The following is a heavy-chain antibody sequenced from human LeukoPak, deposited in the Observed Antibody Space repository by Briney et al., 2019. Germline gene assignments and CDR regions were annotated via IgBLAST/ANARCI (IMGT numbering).Heavy chain of an antibody. D-gene: IGHD3-22*01. J-gene: IGHJ6*02. Sequence: GGSLRLSCEASGFTFSSYAMSWVRQAPGQGLEWVSAISGSGGSTYYADSVKGRFTISRDNSKNTLYLQMNSLRAEDTAVYYCAKEPYDSSGYYYEYYYGMDVWGQGTTVTVSS. CDR1: GFTFSSYA. CDR2: ISGSGGST. V-gene: IGHV3-23*01. CDR3: AKEPYDSSGYYYEYYYGMDV.